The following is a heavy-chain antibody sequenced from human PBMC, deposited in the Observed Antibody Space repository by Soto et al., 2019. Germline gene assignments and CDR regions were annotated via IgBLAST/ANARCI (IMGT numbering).Heavy chain of an antibody. J-gene: IGHJ5*02. V-gene: IGHV4-59*12. D-gene: IGHD6-19*01. Sequence: SENLSLTCTVSGGSISSYYWSWIRQPPWKGLEWIGYIYYSGSTNYNPSLKSRVTISVDTSKNQFSLKLSSVTAADTAVYYCARDPGSGWYLFDPWGQGTSVTVSS. CDR1: GGSISSYY. CDR3: ARDPGSGWYLFDP. CDR2: IYYSGST.